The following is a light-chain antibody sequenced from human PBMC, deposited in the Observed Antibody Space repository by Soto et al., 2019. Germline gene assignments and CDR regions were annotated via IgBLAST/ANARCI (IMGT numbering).Light chain of an antibody. Sequence: AIQLTQSPSSLSASVGDRVTITCRASQGISSALAWYQQKPGKAPKLLIYDASSLKSGVPSRFSGSGSGTDFTLTISSLQPEDFATYYCQQFNSYPPTFGPGTKVDIK. V-gene: IGKV1-13*02. CDR1: QGISSA. J-gene: IGKJ3*01. CDR3: QQFNSYPPT. CDR2: DAS.